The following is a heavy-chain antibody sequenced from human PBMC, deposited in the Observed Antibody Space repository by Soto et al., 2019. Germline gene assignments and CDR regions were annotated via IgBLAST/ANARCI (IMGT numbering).Heavy chain of an antibody. D-gene: IGHD3-22*01. CDR2: VNPNNGDT. CDR1: GYTFSNYD. CDR3: AKVSRKASAIGFDY. Sequence: QVQLVQSGAELKKPGASVKVSCKASGYTFSNYDMNWVRQATGQGPEWIGWVNPNNGDTGYAQKFLGRVTLTTDISTTTAYMELTSLRSEDTAIYYCAKVSRKASAIGFDYWGQGPLITVSS. V-gene: IGHV1-8*01. J-gene: IGHJ4*02.